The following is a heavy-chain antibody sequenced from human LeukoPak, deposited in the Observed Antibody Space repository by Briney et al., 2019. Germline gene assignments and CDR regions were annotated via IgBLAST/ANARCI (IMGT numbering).Heavy chain of an antibody. CDR2: ISSSSSYI. CDR3: ARGGGGDPATYAFDI. D-gene: IGHD2-21*02. Sequence: GGSLRLSCAASGFTFSSYSMNWVRQAPGKGLEWVSSISSSSSYIYYADSVKGRFTISRDNAKNSLYLQMNSLRAEDTAVYYCARGGGGDPATYAFDIWGQGTMVTVSS. V-gene: IGHV3-21*01. CDR1: GFTFSSYS. J-gene: IGHJ3*02.